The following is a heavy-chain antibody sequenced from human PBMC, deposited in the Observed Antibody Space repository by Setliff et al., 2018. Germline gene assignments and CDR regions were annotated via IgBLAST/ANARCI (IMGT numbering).Heavy chain of an antibody. CDR3: SRLVRYCSKTTCQTASGAEV. Sequence: ASVKVSCKASGYIFAGYYMHWVRQTPGQGLEWMGWISVYTGNTNYAQKLQGRVTMTTDATTNTAYMELRGLTSDDTAVYYCSRLVRYCSKTTCQTASGAEVWGQGTLVTVSS. V-gene: IGHV1-18*04. CDR1: GYIFAGYY. J-gene: IGHJ4*02. D-gene: IGHD2-8*01. CDR2: ISVYTGNT.